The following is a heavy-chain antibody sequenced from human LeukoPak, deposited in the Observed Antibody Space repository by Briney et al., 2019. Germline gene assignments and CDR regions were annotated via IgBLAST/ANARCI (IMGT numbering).Heavy chain of an antibody. D-gene: IGHD4-17*01. CDR1: GGSISSYY. CDR3: ARIGYDYGDYGGY. V-gene: IGHV4-59*01. CDR2: IYYSGST. Sequence: SETLSLTCTVSGGSISSYYWSWIRQPPGKGLEWIGYIYYSGSTNYNPSLKSRVTISVDTSKNQFSLKLSSVTAADTAVYYCARIGYDYGDYGGYWGQGTLVTVSS. J-gene: IGHJ4*02.